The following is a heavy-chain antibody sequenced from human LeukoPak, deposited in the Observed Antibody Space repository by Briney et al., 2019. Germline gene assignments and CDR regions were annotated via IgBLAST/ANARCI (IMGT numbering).Heavy chain of an antibody. J-gene: IGHJ6*04. D-gene: IGHD6-13*01. V-gene: IGHV4-30-2*01. CDR3: ASVSSWSNYYYGMDV. CDR2: IYHSGST. CDR1: GGSISSGGYS. Sequence: SQTLSLTCAVSGGSISSGGYSWRWIRQPPGKGLEWIGYIYHSGSTYYNPSLKSRVTISVDRSKNQFSLKLSSVTAADTAVYYCASVSSWSNYYYGMDVWGKGTTVTVSS.